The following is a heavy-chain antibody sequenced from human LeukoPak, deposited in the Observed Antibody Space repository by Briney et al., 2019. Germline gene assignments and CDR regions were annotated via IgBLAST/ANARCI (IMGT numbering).Heavy chain of an antibody. J-gene: IGHJ4*02. CDR1: GGSVSSGSYY. CDR2: IYYSGST. CDR3: AREGSWTDY. Sequence: PSETLSLTCTVPGGSVSSGSYYWSWTRQPPGKGLEWIGYIYYSGSTNYNPSLKSRVTISVDTSKNQFSLKLSSVTAADTAVYYCAREGSWTDYWGQGTLVTVSS. D-gene: IGHD6-13*01. V-gene: IGHV4-61*01.